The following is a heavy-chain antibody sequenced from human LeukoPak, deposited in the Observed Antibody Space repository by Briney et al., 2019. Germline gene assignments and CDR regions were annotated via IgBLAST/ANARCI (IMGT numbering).Heavy chain of an antibody. V-gene: IGHV4-4*07. CDR2: IYSSGST. J-gene: IGHJ4*02. CDR3: ARGGKATVVTM. CDR1: GGSINSYY. D-gene: IGHD4-23*01. Sequence: SETLSLTCTVSGGSINSYYWSWMRQPAGRGLEWMGRIYSSGSTNYNPSLKSRVSMSVVTSKNQFSLKMTYVTGADPAVYYCARGGKATVVTMWGQGILVTVSS.